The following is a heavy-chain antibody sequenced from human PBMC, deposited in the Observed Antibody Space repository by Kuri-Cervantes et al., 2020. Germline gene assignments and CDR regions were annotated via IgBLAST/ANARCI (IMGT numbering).Heavy chain of an antibody. V-gene: IGHV4-59*10. D-gene: IGHD6-19*01. CDR3: ASNSSGWYGNDAFDI. J-gene: IGHJ3*02. Sequence: GSLRLSCAVYGGSFSGYYWSWIRQPAGKGLEWIGHIYSSGITNYNPSLKSRVTISVDKSKNQFSLKVNSVTAADTAVYYCASNSSGWYGNDAFDIWGQGTMVTVSS. CDR1: GGSFSGYY. CDR2: IYSSGIT.